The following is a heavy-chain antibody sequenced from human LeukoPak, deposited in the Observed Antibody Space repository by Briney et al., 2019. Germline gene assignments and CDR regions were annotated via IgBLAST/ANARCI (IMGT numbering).Heavy chain of an antibody. CDR1: GFTFSSYA. V-gene: IGHV3-23*01. CDR3: AKDVGDDSSGYYYVRVFDY. Sequence: GGSLRLSCAASGFTFSSYAMSWVRQAPGKGLEWVSAISGSGGSTYSADSVKGRFTISRDNSKNTLYLQMNSLRAEDTAVYYCAKDVGDDSSGYYYVRVFDYWGQGTPVTVSS. CDR2: ISGSGGST. J-gene: IGHJ4*02. D-gene: IGHD3-22*01.